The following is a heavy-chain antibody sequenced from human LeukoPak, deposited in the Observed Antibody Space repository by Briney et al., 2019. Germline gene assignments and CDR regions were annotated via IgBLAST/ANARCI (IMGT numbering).Heavy chain of an antibody. Sequence: GGSLRLSCAASGYTFSDFSVNWVRQAPGKGLEWVSSISVRSNYRYYADSVRGRLTISRDDARDSLFLQMNSLRAEDTAVYFCVRLRRNNDRSGYYYYYDYWGQGTLVTVSS. CDR1: GYTFSDFS. CDR3: VRLRRNNDRSGYYYYYDY. D-gene: IGHD3-22*01. J-gene: IGHJ4*02. V-gene: IGHV3-21*01. CDR2: ISVRSNYR.